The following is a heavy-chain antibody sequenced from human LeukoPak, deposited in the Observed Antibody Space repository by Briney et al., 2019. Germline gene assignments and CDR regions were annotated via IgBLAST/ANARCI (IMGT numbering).Heavy chain of an antibody. D-gene: IGHD2-2*01. CDR3: ARRYCSSTSCYLDWFDP. CDR2: IDPSDSYT. J-gene: IGHJ5*02. Sequence: GESLKISCKGSGYSFTSYWISWVRQMPGKGLEWMGRIDPSDSYTNYSPSFQGHDTISADKSISTAYLQWSSLKASDTAMYYCARRYCSSTSCYLDWFDPWGQGTLVTVSS. V-gene: IGHV5-10-1*01. CDR1: GYSFTSYW.